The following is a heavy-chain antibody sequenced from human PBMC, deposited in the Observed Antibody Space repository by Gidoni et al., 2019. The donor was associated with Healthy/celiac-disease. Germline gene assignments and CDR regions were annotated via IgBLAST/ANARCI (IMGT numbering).Heavy chain of an antibody. Sequence: EVKGLESGGGGVQPGGSLRLSCAPSGLTFSSYAMIWVRQAPGKGLEWVSAIDGGGTTTYYADSAKGRFTISRDNPKNTLYMQMNSLRVDDTAVYYCVPSEYSSSADDFDTWGQGTMVTVSS. CDR1: GLTFSSYA. CDR2: IDGGGTTT. V-gene: IGHV3-23*05. D-gene: IGHD6-6*01. CDR3: VPSEYSSSADDFDT. J-gene: IGHJ3*02.